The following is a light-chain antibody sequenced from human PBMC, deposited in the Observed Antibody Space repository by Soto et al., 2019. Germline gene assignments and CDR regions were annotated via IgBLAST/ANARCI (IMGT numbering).Light chain of an antibody. J-gene: IGKJ1*01. CDR2: GAS. V-gene: IGKV3-15*01. CDR3: QLYNSYSEA. Sequence: EIVMTQSPSTRSVAPGGXXTRSGRASQSVSSNLAWYQQKPGQAPRLLIYGASTRATGIPARFSGSGSGTEFTLTISSLQPDDFATYCCQLYNSYSEAFGQGTKVDIK. CDR1: QSVSSN.